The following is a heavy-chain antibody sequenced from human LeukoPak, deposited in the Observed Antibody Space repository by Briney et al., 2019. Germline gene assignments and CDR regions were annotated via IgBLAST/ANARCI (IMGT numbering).Heavy chain of an antibody. CDR2: INPNTGAT. J-gene: IGHJ4*02. V-gene: IGHV1-2*02. Sequence: ASVKVSCKASGYTLTGYYLHWVRQAPGQGLEWMGWINPNTGATHSAQKFQGRITMTRDSSISTAYMDLSRLRSDDTAVYYCARDRVGSGWPRPYYFEVWGQGTLVTVSS. CDR3: ARDRVGSGWPRPYYFEV. D-gene: IGHD6-19*01. CDR1: GYTLTGYY.